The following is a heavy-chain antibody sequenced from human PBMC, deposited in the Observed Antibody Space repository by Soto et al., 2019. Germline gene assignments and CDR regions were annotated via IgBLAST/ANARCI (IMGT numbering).Heavy chain of an antibody. CDR3: VAVASAHFDY. Sequence: GSLRLSGAPSGLYPMTWFRQAPGTGLEWVATTDHSGTNTHYAESVKSRFTISRESYRNTVNLQNNSLRAADTALYYCVAVASAHFDYWGKG. D-gene: IGHD6-19*01. CDR1: GLYP. J-gene: IGHJ4*02. CDR2: TDHSGTNT. V-gene: IGHV3-23*05.